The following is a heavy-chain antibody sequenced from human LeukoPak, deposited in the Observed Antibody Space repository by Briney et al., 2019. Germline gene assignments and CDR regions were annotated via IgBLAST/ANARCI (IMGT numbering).Heavy chain of an antibody. CDR1: GFTFTSYW. Sequence: GGSLRLSCAASGFTFTSYWMSWVRQAPGKGLEWVANINQHGTDKYHVDSVRGRFTISRDNAKNSLYLQINSLRADDTAVYYCARDLDGPENYWGQGTLVTVSS. J-gene: IGHJ4*02. V-gene: IGHV3-7*05. CDR3: ARDLDGPENY. CDR2: INQHGTDK. D-gene: IGHD3-3*01.